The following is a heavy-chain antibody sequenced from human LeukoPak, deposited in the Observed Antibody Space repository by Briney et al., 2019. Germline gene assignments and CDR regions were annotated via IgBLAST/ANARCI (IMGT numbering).Heavy chain of an antibody. J-gene: IGHJ4*02. Sequence: PAGSLSLSCAASGWTFSSYGRSWIRQAPGKGLEWIGGLTTGGSTFYAESVKGRFIISRDNSKNILYLQLNSLRAADTAVYYCATSRRPFSDWGSYYFDYWGQGTLVTVSS. D-gene: IGHD3-16*01. CDR1: GWTFSSYG. CDR3: ATSRRPFSDWGSYYFDY. V-gene: IGHV3-23*01. CDR2: LTTGGST.